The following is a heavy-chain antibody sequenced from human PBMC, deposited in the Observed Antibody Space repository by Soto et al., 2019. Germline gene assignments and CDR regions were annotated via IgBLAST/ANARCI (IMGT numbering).Heavy chain of an antibody. V-gene: IGHV1-18*04. CDR2: ISAYNGNT. CDR1: GYTFTSCC. Sequence: ASVEVSCKAAGYTFTSCCISWVRQAPGQGLEWMGWISAYNGNTNYAQKLQGRVTMTTDTSTSTAYMELRSLRSDDTAVYYCARAGVVPAANWFDPWGQGTLVTVSS. D-gene: IGHD2-2*01. CDR3: ARAGVVPAANWFDP. J-gene: IGHJ5*02.